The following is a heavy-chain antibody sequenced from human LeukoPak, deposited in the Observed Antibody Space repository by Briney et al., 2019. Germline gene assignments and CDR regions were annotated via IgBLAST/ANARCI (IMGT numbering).Heavy chain of an antibody. J-gene: IGHJ2*01. CDR2: IYHSGST. D-gene: IGHD1-26*01. CDR3: ARYRGSYYWYFDL. V-gene: IGHV4-38-2*02. CDR1: GYSISSGYY. Sequence: SETLSLTCTVSGYSISSGYYWGWIRRPPGKGLEWIGSIYHSGSTYYNPSLKSRVTISVDTSKNQFSLKLSSVTAADTAVYYCARYRGSYYWYFDLWGRGTLVTVSS.